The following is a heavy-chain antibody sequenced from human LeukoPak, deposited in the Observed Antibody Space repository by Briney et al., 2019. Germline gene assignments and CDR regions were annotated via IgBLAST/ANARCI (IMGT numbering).Heavy chain of an antibody. V-gene: IGHV5-51*01. D-gene: IGHD5-12*01. CDR2: IYPGDSDT. J-gene: IGHJ4*02. Sequence: GESLKISCEGSGYSIASYWIGWVRQMPGKGLEWMGIIYPGDSDTRYSPSFQGQVTISADKSIATAYLQWSSLKASDTAMYYCASQIVGIVATIGSGFDYWGQGTLVTVSS. CDR3: ASQIVGIVATIGSGFDY. CDR1: GYSIASYW.